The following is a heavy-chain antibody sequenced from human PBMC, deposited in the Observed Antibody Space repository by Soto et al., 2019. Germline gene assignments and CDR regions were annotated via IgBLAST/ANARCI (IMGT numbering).Heavy chain of an antibody. Sequence: SETLSLTCSVSGVSISGSSYYWGWSRQPPGKGLEWIGSIYYSGQTYYNPSLKSRVTISVDRSKNQFSLNLTSVTATDTAFYYCARHGSSWGQGTLVTVSS. CDR1: GVSISGSSYY. V-gene: IGHV4-39*01. J-gene: IGHJ5*02. CDR2: IYYSGQT. CDR3: ARHGSS.